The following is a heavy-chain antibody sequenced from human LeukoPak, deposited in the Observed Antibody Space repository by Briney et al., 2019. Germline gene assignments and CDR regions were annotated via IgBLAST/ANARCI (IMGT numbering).Heavy chain of an antibody. V-gene: IGHV4-34*01. CDR3: ARVRYGSGSYSDY. CDR2: INHSGST. Sequence: SETLSLTCAVYGGSFSGYYWSWIRQSPGKGLEWIGEINHSGSTNYNPSLKSRVTVSVDKSKNQFSLKLSSVTAADTAVYYCARVRYGSGSYSDYWGQGTLVTVSS. D-gene: IGHD3-10*01. CDR1: GGSFSGYY. J-gene: IGHJ4*02.